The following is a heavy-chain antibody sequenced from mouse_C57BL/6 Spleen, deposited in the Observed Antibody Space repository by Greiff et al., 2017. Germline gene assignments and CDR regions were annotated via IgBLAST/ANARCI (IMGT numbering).Heavy chain of an antibody. D-gene: IGHD1-1*01. CDR3: ARSCLYYYGSSYRAMDY. CDR1: GYAFSSSW. V-gene: IGHV1-82*01. CDR2: IYPGDGDT. Sequence: VQLQQSGPELVKPGASVKISCKASGYAFSSSWMNWVKQRPGKGLEWIGRIYPGDGDTNYNGKFKGKATLTADKSSSTAYMQLSSLTSEDSAVYFCARSCLYYYGSSYRAMDYWGQGTSVTVSS. J-gene: IGHJ4*01.